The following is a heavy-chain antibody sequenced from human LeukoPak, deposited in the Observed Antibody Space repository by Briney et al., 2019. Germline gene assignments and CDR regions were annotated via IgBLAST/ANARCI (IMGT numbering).Heavy chain of an antibody. CDR2: ISYDGSNK. Sequence: GGSLRLSCAASGFTFSSYGIHWVRQAPGKGLEWVAVISYDGSNKYYADSVKGRFTISRDNSKNTLYLQMNSLRAEDTAVYYCAKAGSHCTNGVCYSHYYYYYMDVWGKGTTVTVSS. CDR1: GFTFSSYG. V-gene: IGHV3-30*18. D-gene: IGHD2-8*01. J-gene: IGHJ6*03. CDR3: AKAGSHCTNGVCYSHYYYYYMDV.